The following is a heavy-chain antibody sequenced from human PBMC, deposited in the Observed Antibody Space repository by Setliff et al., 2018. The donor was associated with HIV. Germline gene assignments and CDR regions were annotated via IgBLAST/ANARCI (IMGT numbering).Heavy chain of an antibody. V-gene: IGHV4-4*07. CDR3: ARDRMPMASWVPDK. J-gene: IGHJ4*02. CDR2: IYTGGRT. D-gene: IGHD2-2*01. CDR1: GGSISRNY. Sequence: SETLSLTCTVSGGSISRNYWSWIRQSAGKGLEWVGRIYTGGRTNYNPSLKGRVTMSVDTSKNQFSLNLSSVTAADTAVYYCARDRMPMASWVPDKWGQGTRVTVS.